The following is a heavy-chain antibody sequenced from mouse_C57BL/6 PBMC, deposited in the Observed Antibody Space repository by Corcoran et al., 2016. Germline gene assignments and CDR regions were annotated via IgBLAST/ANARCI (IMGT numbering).Heavy chain of an antibody. CDR1: GYTFTDYY. CDR2: IFPGSGST. J-gene: IGHJ1*03. Sequence: QVQLQQSGPELVKPGASVKISCKASGYTFTDYYINWVKQRPGQGLEWIGWIFPGSGSTYYNEKFKGKATLNVDKSSSTAYMLLSSLTSEDSAVYFCARRLDITTVVAHWYFDVWGTGTTVTVSS. D-gene: IGHD1-1*01. CDR3: ARRLDITTVVAHWYFDV. V-gene: IGHV1-75*01.